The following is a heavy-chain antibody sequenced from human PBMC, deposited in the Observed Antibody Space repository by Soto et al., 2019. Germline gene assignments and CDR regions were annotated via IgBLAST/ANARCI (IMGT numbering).Heavy chain of an antibody. Sequence: SETLSLTCAVSGGSISSGGYSWSWIRQPPGKGLEWIGYLYHSGSTYYNPSLKSRVTISVDTSKNQFSLKLSSVTAADTAVYYCARRYGDAVDYWGQGTLVTVSS. CDR1: GGSISSGGYS. J-gene: IGHJ4*02. CDR2: LYHSGST. D-gene: IGHD4-17*01. V-gene: IGHV4-30-2*05. CDR3: ARRYGDAVDY.